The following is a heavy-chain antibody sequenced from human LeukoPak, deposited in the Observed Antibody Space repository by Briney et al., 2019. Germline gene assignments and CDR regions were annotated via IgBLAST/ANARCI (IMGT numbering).Heavy chain of an antibody. V-gene: IGHV3-9*01. Sequence: PGGSLRLSCAASGFTFDDYAMHWVRQAPGKGLEWVSGISWNSGSIGYADSVKGRFTISRDNAKNSLYLQMNSLRAEDTALYYCAKASYSSSWLPLDYWGQGTLVTVSS. D-gene: IGHD6-13*01. CDR2: ISWNSGSI. CDR1: GFTFDDYA. CDR3: AKASYSSSWLPLDY. J-gene: IGHJ4*02.